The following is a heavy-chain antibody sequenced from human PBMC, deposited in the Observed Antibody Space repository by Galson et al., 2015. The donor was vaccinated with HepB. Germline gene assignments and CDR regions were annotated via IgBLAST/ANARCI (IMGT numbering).Heavy chain of an antibody. CDR1: EFSFSSHS. Sequence: SLRLSCAACEFSFSSHSMNWVRQAPGKGLEWISYIERSSDTIYYADSVKGRFTVSRDNAKNSLYLQVNSLRVEDTAVYYCAREYGQRVNFDCWGQGTLVTVSS. CDR2: IERSSDTI. D-gene: IGHD3-10*01. V-gene: IGHV3-48*01. J-gene: IGHJ4*02. CDR3: AREYGQRVNFDC.